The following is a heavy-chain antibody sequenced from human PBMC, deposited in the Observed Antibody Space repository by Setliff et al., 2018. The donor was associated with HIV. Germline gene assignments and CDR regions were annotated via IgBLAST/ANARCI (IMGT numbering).Heavy chain of an antibody. CDR1: GGIISSDSFF. V-gene: IGHV4-61*09. CDR2: ISATGST. J-gene: IGHJ4*02. Sequence: SETLSLTCTVSGGIISSDSFFWSWIRQPAGKGLEWIGHISATGSTNYNPSLKSRVTMSLDTSKNQFSLNLNSVTAADTAVYYCARCGPVAGYRVYFDYWGQGSPVTVSS. D-gene: IGHD6-19*01. CDR3: ARCGPVAGYRVYFDY.